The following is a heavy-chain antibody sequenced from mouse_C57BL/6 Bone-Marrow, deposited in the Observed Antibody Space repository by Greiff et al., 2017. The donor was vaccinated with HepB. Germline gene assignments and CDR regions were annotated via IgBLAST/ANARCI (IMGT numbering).Heavy chain of an antibody. CDR3: ARKAFDYYGSSYPFAY. V-gene: IGHV1-18*01. CDR1: GYTFTDYN. Sequence: VQLQQSGPELVKPGASVKIPCKASGYTFTDYNMDWVKQSHGKSLEWIGDINPNNGGTIYNQKFKGKATLTVDKSSSTAYMELRSLTSEDTAVYYCARKAFDYYGSSYPFAYWGQGTLVTVSA. D-gene: IGHD1-1*01. J-gene: IGHJ3*01. CDR2: INPNNGGT.